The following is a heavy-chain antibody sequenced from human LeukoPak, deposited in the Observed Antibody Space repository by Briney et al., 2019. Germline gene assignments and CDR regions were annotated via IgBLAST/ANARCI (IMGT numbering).Heavy chain of an antibody. CDR2: ISSSGDAV. CDR1: GFTFSYYY. J-gene: IGHJ4*02. CDR3: AKEIRGSRTGSDY. D-gene: IGHD3/OR15-3a*01. Sequence: GGSLRLSCAASGFTFSYYYMSWMRQAPGKGLEWLSYISSSGDAVYYADSVKGRFTMSRDNPKNSLYLQMNSLRAEDTAVYYCAKEIRGSRTGSDYWGQGTLVTVSS. V-gene: IGHV3-11*04.